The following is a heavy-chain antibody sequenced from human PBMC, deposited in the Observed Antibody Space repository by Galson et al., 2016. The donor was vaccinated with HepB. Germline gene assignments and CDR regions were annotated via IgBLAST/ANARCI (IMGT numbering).Heavy chain of an antibody. D-gene: IGHD3-22*01. CDR3: ARDLKYSFESSGRSAF. V-gene: IGHV1-18*01. CDR2: INPNNGDT. CDR1: GYTFTNYG. Sequence: SVKVSCKASGYTFTNYGISWVRQAPGQGLEWMAWINPNNGDTKYAQKVQGRGTLTTDTSTSTVYMDLRSLRPDDTAVYYCARDLKYSFESSGRSAFWGQGTLVTVSS. J-gene: IGHJ4*02.